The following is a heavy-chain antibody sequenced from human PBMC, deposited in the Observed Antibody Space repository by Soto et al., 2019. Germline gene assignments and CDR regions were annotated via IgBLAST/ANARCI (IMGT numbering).Heavy chain of an antibody. CDR2: INAGNGNT. V-gene: IGHV1-3*01. D-gene: IGHD3-3*01. Sequence: ASVKVSCKASGYTFTSYAMHWVRQAPGQRLEWMGWINAGNGNTKYSQKFQGRVTITRDTSASTAYMELSSLRSEDTAVYYCAKSKAYYDFWSGYHSTLDGMDVWGQGTTVTVSS. CDR3: AKSKAYYDFWSGYHSTLDGMDV. CDR1: GYTFTSYA. J-gene: IGHJ6*02.